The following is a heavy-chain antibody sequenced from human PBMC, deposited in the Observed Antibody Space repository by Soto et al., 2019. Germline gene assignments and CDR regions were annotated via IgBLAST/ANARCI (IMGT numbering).Heavy chain of an antibody. D-gene: IGHD6-19*01. J-gene: IGHJ4*02. V-gene: IGHV3-30*03. Sequence: GGSLRLSCAASGFNFGVFGMHWVRQAPGKGLEWLSVLSYEGSEEYYADAVRGRFTISRDNSKNTLFLQMDSLRVDDTGVYYCALTRRSSLLEVAGPGFEYWGQGTLVTVSS. CDR3: ALTRRSSLLEVAGPGFEY. CDR1: GFNFGVFG. CDR2: LSYEGSEE.